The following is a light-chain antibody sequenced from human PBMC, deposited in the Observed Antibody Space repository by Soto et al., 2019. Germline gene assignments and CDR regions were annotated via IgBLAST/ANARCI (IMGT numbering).Light chain of an antibody. Sequence: EIVLTQSPGTLSLSPGERATLSCRASQSVSSSFLAWYQQKRGQPPRLLIYGASSRATGIPDRFSGSGSGTDFTLTLSRVEPEDSAVYYCQQCGGSPLFSFGPGTRVDI. CDR2: GAS. V-gene: IGKV3-20*01. CDR1: QSVSSSF. CDR3: QQCGGSPLFS. J-gene: IGKJ3*01.